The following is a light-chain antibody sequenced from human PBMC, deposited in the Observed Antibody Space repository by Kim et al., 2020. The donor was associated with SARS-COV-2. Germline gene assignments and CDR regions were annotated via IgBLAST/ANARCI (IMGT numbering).Light chain of an antibody. J-gene: IGLJ1*01. CDR1: SSNIGAGYD. CDR2: GNS. CDR3: QSYDSSLSGSYV. Sequence: QRVTISCTGSSSNIGAGYDVHWYQQLPGTAPKHLIYGNSNRPSGVPDRFSGSKSGTSASLAITGLQAEDEADYYCQSYDSSLSGSYVFGTGTKVTVL. V-gene: IGLV1-40*01.